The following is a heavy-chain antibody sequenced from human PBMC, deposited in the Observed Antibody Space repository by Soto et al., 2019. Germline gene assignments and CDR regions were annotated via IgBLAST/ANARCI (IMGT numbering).Heavy chain of an antibody. D-gene: IGHD1-1*01. Sequence: SETLSLTCTVSGGSISSGGYYWSWIRQHPGKGLEWIGYIYYSGSTYYNPSLKSRVTISVDTSKNQFSLKLSSVTAADTAVYYCARSNWNKDYYYGMDVWGQGTTVTVSS. CDR3: ARSNWNKDYYYGMDV. V-gene: IGHV4-31*03. J-gene: IGHJ6*02. CDR2: IYYSGST. CDR1: GGSISSGGYY.